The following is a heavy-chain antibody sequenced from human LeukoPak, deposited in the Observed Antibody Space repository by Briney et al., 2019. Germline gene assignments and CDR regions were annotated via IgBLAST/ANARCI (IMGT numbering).Heavy chain of an antibody. D-gene: IGHD3-10*01. CDR2: ISISSSYI. CDR3: ARDVASAYYYGSGSYAWFDP. Sequence: PGGTLRLSCAASGFTFSSYSMNWVRQAPGQGLERVSSISISSSYIYYSDSFNGRFTISRNNATNSLYLQMNSLRAEDTAVYYCARDVASAYYYGSGSYAWFDPWGQGTLVTVSS. CDR1: GFTFSSYS. V-gene: IGHV3-21*01. J-gene: IGHJ5*02.